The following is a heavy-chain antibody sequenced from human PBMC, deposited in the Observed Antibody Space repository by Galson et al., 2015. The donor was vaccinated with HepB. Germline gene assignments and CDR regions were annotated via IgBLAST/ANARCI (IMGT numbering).Heavy chain of an antibody. D-gene: IGHD2/OR15-2a*01. CDR1: GFTFSGYW. CDR3: ARHRPPFYRNGLDV. CDR2: INSDGSSR. J-gene: IGHJ6*02. V-gene: IGHV3-74*01. Sequence: SLRLSCAASGFTFSGYWMHWVRQAPGKGLVWVARINSDGSSRSYADSVKGRFTISRDNAKNTLYLQMNSLRGEDTAVFYCARHRPPFYRNGLDVWGQGATVTVSS.